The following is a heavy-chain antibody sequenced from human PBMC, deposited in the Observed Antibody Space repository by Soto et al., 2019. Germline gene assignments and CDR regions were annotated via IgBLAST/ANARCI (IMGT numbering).Heavy chain of an antibody. CDR3: ARMYYDFWSGYYWYNWFDP. CDR1: GFTFSTYT. D-gene: IGHD3-3*01. V-gene: IGHV3-23*01. CDR2: ISGSGGST. Sequence: GGSLRLSCVASGFTFSTYTMSWVRQNTGKGLEWVSVISGSGGSTYYADSVKGRFTISRDNSKNTLYLQMNSLRAEDTAVYYCARMYYDFWSGYYWYNWFDPWGQGTLVTVSS. J-gene: IGHJ5*02.